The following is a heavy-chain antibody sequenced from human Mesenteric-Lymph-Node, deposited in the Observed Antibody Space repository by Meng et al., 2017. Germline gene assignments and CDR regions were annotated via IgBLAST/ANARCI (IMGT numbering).Heavy chain of an antibody. V-gene: IGHV3-30-3*01. CDR2: ISYDGTNK. Sequence: QVQLVESGGGVVQPGRSLRLSCVASGLSFNTHAMHWVRQAPGKGLEWVAVISYDGTNKYYADSVMGRFTISRDNSKSTLFLQMNSLRAEDTAMYYCMSEIRKAPTGTDYWGQGTLVTVSS. CDR3: MSEIRKAPTGTDY. D-gene: IGHD6-13*01. J-gene: IGHJ4*02. CDR1: GLSFNTHA.